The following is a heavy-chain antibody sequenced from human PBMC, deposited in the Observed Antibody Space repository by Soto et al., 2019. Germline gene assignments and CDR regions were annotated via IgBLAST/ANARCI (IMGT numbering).Heavy chain of an antibody. V-gene: IGHV3-33*01. CDR3: AREELVRRYFDY. CDR1: GFTFSSYG. Sequence: PGGSLRLSCAASGFTFSSYGMHWVRQAPGKGLEWVAVIWYDGSNKYYADSVEGRFTISRDNSKNTLYLQMNSLRAEDTAVYYCAREELVRRYFDYWGQGTLVTVSS. J-gene: IGHJ4*02. D-gene: IGHD6-13*01. CDR2: IWYDGSNK.